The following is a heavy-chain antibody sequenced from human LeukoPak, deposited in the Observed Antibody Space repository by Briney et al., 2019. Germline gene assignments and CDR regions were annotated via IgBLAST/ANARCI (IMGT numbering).Heavy chain of an antibody. V-gene: IGHV4-39*02. CDR2: IYYSGST. J-gene: IGHJ2*01. D-gene: IGHD4-11*01. CDR1: GGSLSTSSYF. Sequence: PSETLSLTCTVSGGSLSTSSYFWGWIRRPPGKGLEWIGSIYYSGSTYYKPSLRSRVTISVDTSKNQFSLKLNSVTAADTAVYYCARETTVPGRFLDLWGRGTLVTVSS. CDR3: ARETTVPGRFLDL.